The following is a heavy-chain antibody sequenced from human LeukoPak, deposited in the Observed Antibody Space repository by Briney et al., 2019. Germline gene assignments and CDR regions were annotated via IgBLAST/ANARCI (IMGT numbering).Heavy chain of an antibody. J-gene: IGHJ6*04. D-gene: IGHD2-15*01. CDR2: XXXXXXXX. CDR3: AKDLEDIVVVVAATLTNYYYYGMDV. Sequence: XXTFXXYGMXWVRQAPGKGLEWVAXXXXXXXXXXXADSVKGRFTISRDNSKNTLYLQMNSLRAEDTAVYYCAKDLEDIVVVVAATLTNYYYYGMDVWGKGTTVTVSS. V-gene: IGHV3-30*18. CDR1: XXTFXXYG.